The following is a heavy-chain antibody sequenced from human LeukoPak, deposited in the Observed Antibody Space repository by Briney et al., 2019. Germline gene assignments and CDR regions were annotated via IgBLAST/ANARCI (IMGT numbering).Heavy chain of an antibody. Sequence: PSETLSLTCAVYGGSFSGYYWIWIRQPPGKGLEWIGEINHSGSTNYNPSLKSRVTISVDTSKNQFSLKLSSVTAADTAVYYCARDIAAAEGGGFDYWGQGTLVTVSS. D-gene: IGHD6-13*01. V-gene: IGHV4-34*01. CDR2: INHSGST. CDR1: GGSFSGYY. J-gene: IGHJ4*02. CDR3: ARDIAAAEGGGFDY.